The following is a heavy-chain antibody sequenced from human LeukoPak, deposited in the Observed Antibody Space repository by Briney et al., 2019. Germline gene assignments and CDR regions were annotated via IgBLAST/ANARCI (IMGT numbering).Heavy chain of an antibody. Sequence: PSETLSLTCTVSGGSVSSGSYYWSLIRQPPGKGLEWIGYTFYSGSTNYNPSLKSRVTISTDTSKNQFSLKLSSVTAADTAVYYCARDRGQWLVPFNSWGQGSLVTVSS. CDR1: GGSVSSGSYY. CDR2: TFYSGST. D-gene: IGHD6-19*01. CDR3: ARDRGQWLVPFNS. V-gene: IGHV4-61*01. J-gene: IGHJ4*02.